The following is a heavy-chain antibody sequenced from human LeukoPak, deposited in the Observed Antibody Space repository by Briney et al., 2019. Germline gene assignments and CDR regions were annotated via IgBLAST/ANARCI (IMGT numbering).Heavy chain of an antibody. D-gene: IGHD3-22*01. V-gene: IGHV1-8*01. CDR2: MNPNSGNT. Sequence: GASVKVSCKAFGYTFTSYDISWVRQAAGQGLEWMGWMNPNSGNTGYAQKFKGRVTMTGNTSISTAYMELSSLRSEDTAVYYCARGLRDSSGREYFQHWGQGTLVTVYS. CDR3: ARGLRDSSGREYFQH. CDR1: GYTFTSYD. J-gene: IGHJ1*01.